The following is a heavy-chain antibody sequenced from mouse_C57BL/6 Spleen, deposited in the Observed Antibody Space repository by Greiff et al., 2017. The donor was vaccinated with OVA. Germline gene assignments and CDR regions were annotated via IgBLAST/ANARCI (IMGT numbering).Heavy chain of an antibody. CDR2: IRNKANNHAT. Sequence: EVKVEESGGGLVQPGGSMKLSCAASGFTFSDAWMDWVRQSPEKGLEWVAEIRNKANNHATYYAESVKGRFTISRDDSKSSVYLQMNSLRAEDTGIYYCTSDYGSRPVYYAMDYWGQGTSVTVSS. D-gene: IGHD1-1*01. J-gene: IGHJ4*01. CDR3: TSDYGSRPVYYAMDY. V-gene: IGHV6-6*01. CDR1: GFTFSDAW.